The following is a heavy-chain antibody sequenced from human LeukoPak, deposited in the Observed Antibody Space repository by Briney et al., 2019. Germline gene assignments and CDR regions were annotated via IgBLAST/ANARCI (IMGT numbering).Heavy chain of an antibody. D-gene: IGHD5-12*01. CDR1: GYSITTGYF. CDR3: ARDHDVWVAPYSDY. Sequence: SETLSLTCTVSGYSITTGYFWAWIRQPPGKGLEWIGSIPHGAGTYYSPSLKSRVTMSLDTSKNQFSVNLNSVTAADTAVYYCARDHDVWVAPYSDYWGQGNLVSVSP. J-gene: IGHJ4*02. CDR2: IPHGAGT. V-gene: IGHV4-38-2*02.